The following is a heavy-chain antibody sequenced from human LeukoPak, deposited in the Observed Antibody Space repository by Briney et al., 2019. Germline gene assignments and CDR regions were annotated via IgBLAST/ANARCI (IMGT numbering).Heavy chain of an antibody. D-gene: IGHD3-9*01. Sequence: GASVKVSCKASGYTFTSYYMHWVRQAPGQGLEWMGIINPSGGSTSYAQKFQGRVTMTRDTSISTAYMELSSLGSEDTAIYYCARGLGDYNTDWFPVSGYWDQGTLVTVSS. CDR3: ARGLGDYNTDWFPVSGY. CDR2: INPSGGST. J-gene: IGHJ4*02. CDR1: GYTFTSYY. V-gene: IGHV1-46*01.